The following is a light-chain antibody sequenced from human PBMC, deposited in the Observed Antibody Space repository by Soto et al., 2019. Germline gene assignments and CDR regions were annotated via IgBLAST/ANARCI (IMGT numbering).Light chain of an antibody. V-gene: IGLV2-23*01. J-gene: IGLJ1*01. Sequence: QSVLAQPASVSGSPGQSITISCTGTDSDVGAYDSVSWYQQHPHKAPQLIIYKGTQRPSGVSNRFSGSTSGNAASLTISALQADDEADYFCKSYAGSNNYVFGSGTKVTV. CDR3: KSYAGSNNYV. CDR1: DSDVGAYDS. CDR2: KGT.